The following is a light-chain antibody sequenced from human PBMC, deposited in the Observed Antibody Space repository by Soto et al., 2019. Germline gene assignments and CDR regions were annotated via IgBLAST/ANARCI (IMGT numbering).Light chain of an antibody. J-gene: IGLJ1*01. V-gene: IGLV2-8*01. CDR1: KNDIGVYDF. CDR2: EVV. Sequence: QSVLTQPPSASGSPGQSVTISCTGTKNDIGVYDFVSWYQHHPGKAPRLIIYEVVQRPSGVPDRFSGSKSGNTASLTVSGLQAADEADYFCKSYAGSNTYVFGSGIKV. CDR3: KSYAGSNTYV.